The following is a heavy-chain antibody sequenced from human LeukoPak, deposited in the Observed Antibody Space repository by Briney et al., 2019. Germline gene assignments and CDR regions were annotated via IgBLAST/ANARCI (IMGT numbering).Heavy chain of an antibody. CDR1: GYTFTSYD. CDR3: ARGNPNWFDP. V-gene: IGHV1-8*01. J-gene: IGHJ5*02. Sequence: GASVKVSCKASGYTFTSYDIHWVRQATGQGLEWMGWMNPNSGNTRYPQKFQGRVTMTRNTSISTAYMELSSLRSEDTAVYYCARGNPNWFDPWGQGTLVTVSS. CDR2: MNPNSGNT.